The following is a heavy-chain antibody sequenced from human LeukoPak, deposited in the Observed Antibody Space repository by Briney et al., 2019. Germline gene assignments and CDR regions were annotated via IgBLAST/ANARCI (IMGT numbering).Heavy chain of an antibody. CDR1: GYTFTGYY. Sequence: ASVKVSCKASGYTFTGYYMHWVRQAPGQGLEWMGWINPNSGGTNYAQKFQGRVTMTRDMSTSTVYMELSSLRSEDTAVYYCARAGEPHIAVAVPWDYYYYYMDVWGKGTTVTISS. CDR3: ARAGEPHIAVAVPWDYYYYYMDV. J-gene: IGHJ6*03. CDR2: INPNSGGT. D-gene: IGHD6-19*01. V-gene: IGHV1-2*02.